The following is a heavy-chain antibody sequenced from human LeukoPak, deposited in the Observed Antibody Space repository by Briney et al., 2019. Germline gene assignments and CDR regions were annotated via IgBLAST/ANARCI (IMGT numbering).Heavy chain of an antibody. CDR3: ARTYYDFWSGSRYWYFQL. J-gene: IGHJ2*01. D-gene: IGHD3-3*01. CDR2: IYYSGST. V-gene: IGHV4-59*08. CDR1: SGSISSYY. Sequence: SETLSLTCTVSSGSISSYYWSWIRQPPGRGLEWIGYIYYSGSTNYNPSLKSRVTISVDTSKNQFSLKLSSVTAADTAVYHCARTYYDFWSGSRYWYFQLWGRGTLVTVSS.